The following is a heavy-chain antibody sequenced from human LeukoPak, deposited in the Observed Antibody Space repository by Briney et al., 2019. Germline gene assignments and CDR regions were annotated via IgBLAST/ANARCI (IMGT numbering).Heavy chain of an antibody. D-gene: IGHD3-22*01. V-gene: IGHV1-69*13. CDR1: GGTFSSYA. CDR2: IIPIYGTA. CDR3: ARAPSYYDSSAPTYYYGMDV. Sequence: SVKVSCKASGGTFSSYAISWVRQAPGQGLEWMGGIIPIYGTANYAQKFQGRVTITADESTSTAYMELSSLRSEDTAVYYCARAPSYYDSSAPTYYYGMDVWGQGNTVSVFS. J-gene: IGHJ6*02.